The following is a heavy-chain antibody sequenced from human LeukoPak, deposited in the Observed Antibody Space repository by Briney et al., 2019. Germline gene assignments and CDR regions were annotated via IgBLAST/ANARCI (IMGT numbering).Heavy chain of an antibody. J-gene: IGHJ5*02. CDR2: IYYSGST. Sequence: PSETLSLTCTVSGGSISSSSYYWGWIRQPPGKGLEWIGSIYYSGSTYYNPSLKSRVTISVDTSKNQFSLKLSSVTAADTAVYYCAGPYSSSWWGSWFDPWGQGTLVTVSS. CDR1: GGSISSSSYY. D-gene: IGHD6-13*01. V-gene: IGHV4-39*01. CDR3: AGPYSSSWWGSWFDP.